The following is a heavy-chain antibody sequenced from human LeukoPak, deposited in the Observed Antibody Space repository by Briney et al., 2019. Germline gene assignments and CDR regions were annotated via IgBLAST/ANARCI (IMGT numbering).Heavy chain of an antibody. CDR1: GFTVSSNH. D-gene: IGHD4-23*01. J-gene: IGHJ6*03. V-gene: IGHV3-7*01. Sequence: GGSLRLSCATSGFTVSSNHMSWVRQAPGRGLEWVANIKQDGSEKYYVDSVKGRFTISRDNAKNSLYLQMNSLRAEDTAVYYCARDPGIWGYGGYYYYMDVWGKGTTVTVSS. CDR2: IKQDGSEK. CDR3: ARDPGIWGYGGYYYYMDV.